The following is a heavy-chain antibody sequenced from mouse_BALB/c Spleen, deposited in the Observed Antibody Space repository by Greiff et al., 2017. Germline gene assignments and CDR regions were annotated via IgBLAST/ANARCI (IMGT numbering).Heavy chain of an antibody. D-gene: IGHD2-14*01. CDR3: ARRVRPGGALEY. V-gene: IGHV5-17*02. J-gene: IGHJ4*01. CDR1: GLTFSSLG. CDR2: ICSGSSTI. Sequence: DVKPVESGGGLVQPGGFRKLFRAASGLTFSSLGMHWVRQATEKGLEWVAYICSGSSTIYYADTVKGRFTISRDNHKNTLFLQMTSLRSEDTAMDYCARRVRPGGALEYWGQGTSVTVSA.